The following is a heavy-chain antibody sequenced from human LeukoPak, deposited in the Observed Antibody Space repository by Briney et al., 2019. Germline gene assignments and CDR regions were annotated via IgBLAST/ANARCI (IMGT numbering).Heavy chain of an antibody. CDR3: ARVYWYFDL. J-gene: IGHJ2*01. Sequence: SETLSLTCTVSGDSISSSNFYWGWIRQPPGKGLEWIGSIYYSGSPYYNPSLKSRVTISVDTSKNQFSLKLSSVTAADTAVYYCARVYWYFDLWGRGTLVTVSS. CDR1: GDSISSSNFY. V-gene: IGHV4-39*01. CDR2: IYYSGSP.